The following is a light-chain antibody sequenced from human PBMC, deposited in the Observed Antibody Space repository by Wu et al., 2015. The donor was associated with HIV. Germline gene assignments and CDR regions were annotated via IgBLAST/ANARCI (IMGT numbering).Light chain of an antibody. V-gene: IGKV3-11*01. CDR2: DAS. J-gene: IGKJ4*01. CDR1: QSVSRS. CDR3: QQYSNWPLS. Sequence: EIVLTQSPVTLSLSPGERATLSCRASQSVSRSLAWYQQKPVQAPRLLIYDASNRATGIPDRFSSSGSGTDFTLTISSLEPEDFAVYYCQQYSNWPLSFGGGTRVEI.